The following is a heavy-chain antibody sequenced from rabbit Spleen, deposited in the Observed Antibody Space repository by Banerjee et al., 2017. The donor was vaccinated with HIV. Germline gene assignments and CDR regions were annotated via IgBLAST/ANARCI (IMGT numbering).Heavy chain of an antibody. CDR1: GFTISSSYW. Sequence: QEQLVESGGGLVQPGGSLTLTCTASGFTISSSYWMNWVRQAPGKGLEWIGIIYPITETTYYANWVNGRFTISSDNAQNTVDLQMNSLTVADTATYFCARARDTYDDVGDFARLDLWGQGTLVTVS. D-gene: IGHD2-1*01. V-gene: IGHV1S45*01. CDR3: ARARDTYDDVGDFARLDL. CDR2: IYPITETT. J-gene: IGHJ3*01.